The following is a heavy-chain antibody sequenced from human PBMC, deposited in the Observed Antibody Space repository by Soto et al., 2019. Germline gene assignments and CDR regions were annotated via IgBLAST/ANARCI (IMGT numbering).Heavy chain of an antibody. D-gene: IGHD3-10*01. CDR3: ARVWFGEFDDDAFDI. CDR2: INAGNGNT. Sequence: QVQLVQSGAEVKKPGASVKVSCKASGYTFTSYAMHWVRQAPGQRLEWMGWINAGNGNTKYSQKFQGRVTITRDTSASTAYMELSSLRSEDTAVYYCARVWFGEFDDDAFDIWAKGQWSPSLQ. J-gene: IGHJ3*02. CDR1: GYTFTSYA. V-gene: IGHV1-3*01.